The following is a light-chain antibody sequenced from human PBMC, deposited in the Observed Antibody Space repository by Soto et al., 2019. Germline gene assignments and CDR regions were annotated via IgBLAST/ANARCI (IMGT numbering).Light chain of an antibody. CDR3: QQYGSSVRYT. Sequence: EIVLTQSPGTLSLFPGERATLSCRASQSISSSYLAWYQQKPGQAPRLLIYGASTRATGFPDRFSGSGSGRDFTLTISRLEPEDFAVYYCQQYGSSVRYTFGQGTKLEIK. CDR2: GAS. J-gene: IGKJ2*01. V-gene: IGKV3-20*01. CDR1: QSISSSY.